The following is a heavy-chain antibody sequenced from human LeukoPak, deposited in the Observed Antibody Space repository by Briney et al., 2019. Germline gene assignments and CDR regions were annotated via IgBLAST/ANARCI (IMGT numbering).Heavy chain of an antibody. CDR1: GFTVSSNY. CDR3: ARPFPRAYDFDY. Sequence: GGSLGLSCAASGFTVSSNYMSWVRQAPGKGLEWVSVIYSGGSTYYADSVKGRFTISRDNSKNTLYLQMNSLRAEDTAVYYCARPFPRAYDFDYWGQGTLVTVSS. CDR2: IYSGGST. V-gene: IGHV3-66*02. J-gene: IGHJ4*02. D-gene: IGHD3-3*01.